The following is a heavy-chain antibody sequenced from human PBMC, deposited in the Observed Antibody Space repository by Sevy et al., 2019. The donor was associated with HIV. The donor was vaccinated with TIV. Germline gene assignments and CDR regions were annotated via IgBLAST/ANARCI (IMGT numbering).Heavy chain of an antibody. CDR1: GYTFTDYY. V-gene: IGHV1-2*02. CDR2: INPKSGGT. D-gene: IGHD2-2*02. Sequence: ASVKVSCKASGYTFTDYYIHWVRQAPGQGLEWMGWINPKSGGTNYAQKFHGRVTMTRDTSISTAYMELSRLRSDDTAVYYCARVVEQAGIDPYYYGVDVWGPGATVTVSS. CDR3: ARVVEQAGIDPYYYGVDV. J-gene: IGHJ6*02.